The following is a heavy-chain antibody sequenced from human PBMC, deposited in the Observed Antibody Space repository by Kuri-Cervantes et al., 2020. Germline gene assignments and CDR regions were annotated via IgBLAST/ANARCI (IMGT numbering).Heavy chain of an antibody. CDR2: ISYDGSNK. D-gene: IGHD4-17*01. Sequence: LSLTCAASGFTFSSYAMHWVRQAPGKGLEWVAVISYDGSNKYYADSVKGRFTISRDNAKNSLYLQMNSLRAEDTAVYYCARDFFQTTTVTTSFDYWGQGTLVTVSS. J-gene: IGHJ4*02. V-gene: IGHV3-30*04. CDR3: ARDFFQTTTVTTSFDY. CDR1: GFTFSSYA.